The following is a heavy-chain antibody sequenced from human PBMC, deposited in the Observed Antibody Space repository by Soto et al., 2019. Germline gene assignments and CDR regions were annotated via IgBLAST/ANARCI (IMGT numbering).Heavy chain of an antibody. D-gene: IGHD6-6*01. CDR2: INSDGRNT. CDR1: GFTFSNYW. CDR3: ARDSSYSSSDS. Sequence: PGGSLRLSCAASGFTFSNYWMHWVRQAPGKGLVWVSRINSDGRNTNYADSVKGRFTLSRDNAKNTLYLQMNSLRAEDTAVYYCARDSSYSSSDSWGQGTLVTVPS. V-gene: IGHV3-74*01. J-gene: IGHJ4*02.